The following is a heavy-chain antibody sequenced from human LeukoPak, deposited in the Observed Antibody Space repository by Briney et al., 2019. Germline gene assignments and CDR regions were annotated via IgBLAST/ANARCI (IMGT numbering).Heavy chain of an antibody. CDR1: GFTFSSYS. CDR2: ISSSSSTI. J-gene: IGHJ4*02. Sequence: PGGSLRLSCAASGFTFSSYSMNWVRQAPGKGLEWVSYISSSSSTIYYADSVKGRFTISRDNAKNSLYLQMNSLRDEDTAVYYCARDLLRGYCSGGSCYPGYWGQGTLVTVSS. CDR3: ARDLLRGYCSGGSCYPGY. V-gene: IGHV3-48*02. D-gene: IGHD2-15*01.